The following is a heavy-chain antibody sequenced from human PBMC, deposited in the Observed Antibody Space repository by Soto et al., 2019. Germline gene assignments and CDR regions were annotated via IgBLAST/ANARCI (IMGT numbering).Heavy chain of an antibody. Sequence: GGSLRLSCAASGFTFSAYSMHWVRQGPGKGLEWVTVIWFDGSNKYYADSVNGRFTISRDNSKNTLSLQMNSLRAEDTAMYYCASGSMAHFDYWGQGTLVTVSS. D-gene: IGHD3-10*01. CDR1: GFTFSAYS. CDR3: ASGSMAHFDY. J-gene: IGHJ4*02. CDR2: IWFDGSNK. V-gene: IGHV3-33*01.